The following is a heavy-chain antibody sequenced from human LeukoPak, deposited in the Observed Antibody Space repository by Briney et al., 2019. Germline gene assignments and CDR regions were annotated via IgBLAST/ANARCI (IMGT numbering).Heavy chain of an antibody. CDR1: GGSISGYY. D-gene: IGHD3/OR15-3a*01. CDR3: ARFGLYYDMDV. CDR2: IHYSGKA. Sequence: PSETLSLTCTVLGGSISGYYWTWIRQPPGKGLEWIGQIHYSGKADYNPSLSSRVTISVDTSKNQMSLKLNSLTAADTAMYYCARFGLYYDMDVWGQGTTVTVS. V-gene: IGHV4-59*01. J-gene: IGHJ6*02.